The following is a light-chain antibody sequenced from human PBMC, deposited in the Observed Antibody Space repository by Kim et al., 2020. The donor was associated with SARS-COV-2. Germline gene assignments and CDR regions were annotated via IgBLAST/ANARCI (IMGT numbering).Light chain of an antibody. V-gene: IGKV4-1*01. CDR3: QQYYSTPPR. CDR1: HMALYNYTTSYC. CDR2: WES. J-gene: IGKJ2*03. Sequence: ATLNCTSFHMALYNYTTSYCVRWYQHNPGHAPKLLIYWESIRESGVSNRFRGRVSETYFTLTSSSMQAEYLSVYSCQQYYSTPPRFGQGTKLEI.